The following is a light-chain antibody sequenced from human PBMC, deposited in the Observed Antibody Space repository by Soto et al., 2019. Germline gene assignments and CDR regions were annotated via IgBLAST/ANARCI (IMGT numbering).Light chain of an antibody. Sequence: QSVLTQPPSASGTPGQGVTISCSGSISNIGSNTVNWYQQLPGTAPKLLIYYDNLRPSGVPDRISGSKSGTSASLAISGLQSDDEADYYCAAWDDSLNGRVFGTGTKLTVL. V-gene: IGLV1-44*01. J-gene: IGLJ1*01. CDR2: YDN. CDR3: AAWDDSLNGRV. CDR1: ISNIGSNT.